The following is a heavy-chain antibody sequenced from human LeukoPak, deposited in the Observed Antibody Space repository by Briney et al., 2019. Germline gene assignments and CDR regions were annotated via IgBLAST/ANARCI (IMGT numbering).Heavy chain of an antibody. D-gene: IGHD1-26*01. CDR2: ISSSSSYI. CDR3: ARDRAGEVDY. J-gene: IGHJ4*02. Sequence: GGSLRLSCAASGFTFSSYSMNWVRQAPGKGLEWVSSISSSSSYIYYADSVEGRFTISRDNAKNSLYLQMNSLRAEDTAVYYCARDRAGEVDYWGQGTLVTVSS. V-gene: IGHV3-21*01. CDR1: GFTFSSYS.